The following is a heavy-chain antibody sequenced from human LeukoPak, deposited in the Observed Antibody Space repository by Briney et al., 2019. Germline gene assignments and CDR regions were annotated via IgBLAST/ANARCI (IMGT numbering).Heavy chain of an antibody. J-gene: IGHJ4*02. D-gene: IGHD2-21*01. V-gene: IGHV1-58*02. Sequence: SVKVSFKASGYTFTGYYMHWVRQARGQRLEWIGWIVVGSGNTNYAQKFQERVTITRDMSTSTAYMELSSLRSEDTAVYYCAADQGDSNWGQGTLVTVSS. CDR3: AADQGDSN. CDR2: IVVGSGNT. CDR1: GYTFTGYY.